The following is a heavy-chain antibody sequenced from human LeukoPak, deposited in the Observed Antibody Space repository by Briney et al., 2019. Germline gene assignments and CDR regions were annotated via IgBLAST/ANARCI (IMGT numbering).Heavy chain of an antibody. V-gene: IGHV1-18*01. CDR2: ISALNGNT. Sequence: ASVKVSCKASGYIFTSYGFAWVRQAPGQGLEWMGWISALNGNTNYAQKFQGRVTMTTDTSTSTAYMEPRSLTSDDTAMYYCARDPEGVTPLDYWGQGTLVTVSS. D-gene: IGHD3-10*01. CDR3: ARDPEGVTPLDY. CDR1: GYIFTSYG. J-gene: IGHJ4*02.